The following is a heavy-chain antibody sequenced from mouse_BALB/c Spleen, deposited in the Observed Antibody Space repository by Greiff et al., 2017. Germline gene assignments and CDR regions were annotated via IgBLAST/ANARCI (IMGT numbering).Heavy chain of an antibody. Sequence: VQLQQSGPSLVKPSQTLSLTCSVTGDSITSGYWNWIRKFPGNKLEYMGYISYSGSTYYNPSLKSRISITRDTSKNQYYLQLNSVTTEDTATYYCAREGRNGNGWFAYWGQGTLVTVSA. J-gene: IGHJ3*01. D-gene: IGHD2-1*01. CDR2: ISYSGST. CDR3: AREGRNGNGWFAY. V-gene: IGHV3-8*02. CDR1: GDSITSGY.